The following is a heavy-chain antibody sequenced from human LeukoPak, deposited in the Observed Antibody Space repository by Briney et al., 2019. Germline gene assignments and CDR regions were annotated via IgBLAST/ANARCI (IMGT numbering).Heavy chain of an antibody. J-gene: IGHJ4*02. CDR2: ISAYNGNT. V-gene: IGHV1-18*01. CDR1: GYTFTSYG. CDR3: ARAPGSYGGYGDY. D-gene: IGHD5-12*01. Sequence: ASVKVSCKASGYTFTSYGISWVRQAPGQGLEWMGWISAYNGNTNYAQKLQGRVTMTTDTSTSTGYMELRSLRSDDTAVYYCARAPGSYGGYGDYWGQGTLVTVSS.